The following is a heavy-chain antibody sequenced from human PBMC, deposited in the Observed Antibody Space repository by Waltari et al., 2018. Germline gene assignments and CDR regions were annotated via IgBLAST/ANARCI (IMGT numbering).Heavy chain of an antibody. D-gene: IGHD3-3*01. CDR2: IYSNGNA. CDR1: GGSISTYY. Sequence: QVQLQESGPRLLKPSETLSLTCTVSGGSISTYYWSWVRQPAGRGLEWIGHIYSNGNANYSPSLRSRVTMSLATSTHEFVQKLSSVTAADTAVDYGARPSYEGHQDVWGRGTTVILYS. V-gene: IGHV4-4*07. J-gene: IGHJ6*03. CDR3: ARPSYEGHQDV.